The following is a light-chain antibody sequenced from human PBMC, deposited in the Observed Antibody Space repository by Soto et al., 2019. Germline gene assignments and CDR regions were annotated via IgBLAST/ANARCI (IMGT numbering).Light chain of an antibody. J-gene: IGLJ1*01. CDR1: SSDVGSYNY. CDR2: EVS. CDR3: SSYTTRSTPLYV. Sequence: QSVLTQPASVSGSPGQSITISCTGTSSDVGSYNYVSWYQQHPGKAPKLMIYEVSNRPSGVSNRFSGSKSGNTASLTISGLQAEDEADYYCSSYTTRSTPLYVFGIGTQLTVL. V-gene: IGLV2-14*01.